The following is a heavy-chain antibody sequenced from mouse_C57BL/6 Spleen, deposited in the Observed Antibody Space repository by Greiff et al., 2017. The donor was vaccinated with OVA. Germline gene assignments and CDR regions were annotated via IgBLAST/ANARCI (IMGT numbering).Heavy chain of an antibody. CDR3: ASTVFYAMDY. Sequence: EVKLMESGPELVKPGASVKISCKASGYSFTGYYMNWVKQSPEKSLEWIGEINPSTGGTTYNQKFKAKATLTVDKSSSTAYMQLKSLTSEDSAVYYCASTVFYAMDYWGQGTSVTVSS. CDR1: GYSFTGYY. CDR2: INPSTGGT. J-gene: IGHJ4*01. V-gene: IGHV1-42*01.